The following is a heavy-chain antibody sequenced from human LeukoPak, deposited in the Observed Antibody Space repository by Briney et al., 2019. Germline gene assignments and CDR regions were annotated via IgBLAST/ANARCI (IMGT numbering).Heavy chain of an antibody. CDR2: ISAYNGNT. CDR1: GYTFTSYG. Sequence: ASVKVSCKASGYTFTSYGISWVRQAPGQGLEWMGWISAYNGNTNYAQKLQGRVTMTTDTSTSTAYMELRSLRSDDTVVYYCARDIGGYGGNSGLDYWGQGTLVTVSS. V-gene: IGHV1-18*01. J-gene: IGHJ4*02. D-gene: IGHD4-23*01. CDR3: ARDIGGYGGNSGLDY.